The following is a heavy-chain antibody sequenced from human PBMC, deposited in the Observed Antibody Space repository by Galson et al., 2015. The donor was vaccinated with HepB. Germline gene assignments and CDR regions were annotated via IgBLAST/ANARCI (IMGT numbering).Heavy chain of an antibody. Sequence: SLRLSCAASGFTFSGSAMHWVRQASGKGLEWVGRIRSKANSYATAYAAPVKGRFTISRDDSKNTAYLQMNSLKTEDTAVYYCTRLGATTGWGQGTLVTVSS. V-gene: IGHV3-73*01. CDR3: TRLGATTG. D-gene: IGHD1-26*01. CDR1: GFTFSGSA. CDR2: IRSKANSYAT. J-gene: IGHJ4*02.